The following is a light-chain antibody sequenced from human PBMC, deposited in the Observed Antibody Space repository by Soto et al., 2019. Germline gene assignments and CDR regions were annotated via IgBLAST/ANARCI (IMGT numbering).Light chain of an antibody. CDR1: VTISNR. CDR3: QQDNAYPSS. V-gene: IGKV1-5*01. Sequence: IQVNHAPANLSVSLNYLHTITFRASVTISNRLAWYQQNPGRAPKLLIYGASTLERGDPSRFSGSGSWTDFTLTISSLQPDDFATYYCQQDNAYPSSFAQRTNVEIK. J-gene: IGKJ2*03. CDR2: GAS.